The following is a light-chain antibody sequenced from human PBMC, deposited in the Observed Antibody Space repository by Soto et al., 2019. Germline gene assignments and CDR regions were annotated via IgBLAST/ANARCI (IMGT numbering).Light chain of an antibody. CDR3: QQTYNTPPWT. Sequence: DIQMTQSPSSLSASVVERVTITFRTSQNIKNYLNWYQQKPGRAPKLLIYGASDLQSGVPSRFSGSGSGTDFTLTISSLQSEDFATYYCQQTYNTPPWTFGQGTKVDI. CDR2: GAS. V-gene: IGKV1-39*01. J-gene: IGKJ1*01. CDR1: QNIKNY.